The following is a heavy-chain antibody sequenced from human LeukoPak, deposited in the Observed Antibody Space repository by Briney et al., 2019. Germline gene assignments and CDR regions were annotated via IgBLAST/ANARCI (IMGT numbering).Heavy chain of an antibody. CDR3: TNGDGPANDILTGYYDY. CDR2: ISGSSSSI. V-gene: IGHV3-48*04. J-gene: IGHJ4*02. D-gene: IGHD3-9*01. CDR1: GFTFSSYS. Sequence: PGGSLRLSCAASGFTFSSYSMNWVRQAPGKGLEWVSYISGSSSSIYYADSVKGRFTISRDNAKNSLYLQMNSLRAEDTAVYYCTNGDGPANDILTGYYDYWGQGTLVTVSS.